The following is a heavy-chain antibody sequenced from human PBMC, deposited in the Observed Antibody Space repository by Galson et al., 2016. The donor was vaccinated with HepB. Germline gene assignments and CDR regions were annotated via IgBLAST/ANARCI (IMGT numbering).Heavy chain of an antibody. CDR1: GYTFTGYY. D-gene: IGHD6-6*01. Sequence: SCKASGYTFTGYYMHWVRQAPGQGLEWMGWINPNSGGTNYAQKFQDWVTMTRDTSISTAYMELSRLRSDDTAVYYCAREGGYSSSSGYFYYGMDVWGQGTTVTVAS. CDR2: INPNSGGT. CDR3: AREGGYSSSSGYFYYGMDV. J-gene: IGHJ6*02. V-gene: IGHV1-2*04.